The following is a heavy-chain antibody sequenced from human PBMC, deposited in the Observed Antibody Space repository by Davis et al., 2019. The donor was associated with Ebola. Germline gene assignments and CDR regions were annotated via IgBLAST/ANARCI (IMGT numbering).Heavy chain of an antibody. CDR1: EFAFSIYD. Sequence: PGGSLRLSCVASEFAFSIYDMSWVRQAPGKGLEWVSAISASGFRTFYADSVKGRFTISRDNSKNTLYMQMNSLRAEDTAVYYCANMAPDHSDTNSYFDYWGQGTLVTVSS. V-gene: IGHV3-23*01. CDR2: ISASGFRT. CDR3: ANMAPDHSDTNSYFDY. D-gene: IGHD4-17*01. J-gene: IGHJ4*02.